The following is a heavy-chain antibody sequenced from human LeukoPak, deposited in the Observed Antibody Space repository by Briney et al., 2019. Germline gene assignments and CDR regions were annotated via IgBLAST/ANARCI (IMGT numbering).Heavy chain of an antibody. CDR1: GGSFSGYY. D-gene: IGHD5-18*01. CDR2: INHSGST. J-gene: IGHJ4*02. Sequence: KPSETLSLTCAVYGGSFSGYYWSWIRQPPGKGLEWIGEINHSGSTNYNPSLKSRVTISVDTSKNQFSLKLSSVTAADTAVYYCASGPVDTAIRVVDYWGQGTLVTVSS. V-gene: IGHV4-34*01. CDR3: ASGPVDTAIRVVDY.